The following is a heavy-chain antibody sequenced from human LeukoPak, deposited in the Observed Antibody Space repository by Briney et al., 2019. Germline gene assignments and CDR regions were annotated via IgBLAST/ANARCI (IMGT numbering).Heavy chain of an antibody. D-gene: IGHD3-22*01. CDR1: GDNVSINSAA. V-gene: IGHV6-1*01. CDR3: ARGDYDTSGGGFDI. J-gene: IGHJ3*02. Sequence: SQTLSLTFVISGDNVSINSAAWNWIRQSPSGGPEWLGRTYYRCKWFFDYAVSMKSRLTINSDTSQSHFSLQLRSVTPEDTAVYYCARGDYDTSGGGFDIWGQGTLVTVSS. CDR2: TYYRCKWFF.